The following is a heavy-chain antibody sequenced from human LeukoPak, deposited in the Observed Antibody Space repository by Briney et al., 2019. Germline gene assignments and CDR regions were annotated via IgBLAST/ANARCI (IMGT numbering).Heavy chain of an antibody. D-gene: IGHD4-17*01. V-gene: IGHV3-48*03. CDR1: GFTFSSYE. Sequence: GGSLRLSCAASGFTFSSYEMNWVRQAPGKGLEWVSYISSSGSTIYYADSVKGRFTTSRDNAKNSLYLQMNSLRAEDTAVYYCARRKFGDYPFDYWGQGTLVTVSS. CDR3: ARRKFGDYPFDY. CDR2: ISSSGSTI. J-gene: IGHJ4*02.